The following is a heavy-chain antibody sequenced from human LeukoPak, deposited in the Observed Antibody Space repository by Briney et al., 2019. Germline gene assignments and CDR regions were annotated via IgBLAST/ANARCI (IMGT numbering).Heavy chain of an antibody. D-gene: IGHD3-22*01. Sequence: GGSLRLSCAASGFTFDSYAIHWVRQAPGKGLEWVAVISYDGSNKYYADSVKGRFTISRDNSKNTLYLQLNSLRAEDTAVYYCAKCGNGYYIDYWGQGTLVTVSS. CDR3: AKCGNGYYIDY. CDR1: GFTFDSYA. CDR2: ISYDGSNK. J-gene: IGHJ4*02. V-gene: IGHV3-30*04.